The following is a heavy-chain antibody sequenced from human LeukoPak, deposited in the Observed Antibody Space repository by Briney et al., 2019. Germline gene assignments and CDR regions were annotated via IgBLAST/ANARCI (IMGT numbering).Heavy chain of an antibody. J-gene: IGHJ6*03. Sequence: ASVKVSCKASGGTFISYAISWVRQAPGQGLEWMGGIIPIFGTANYAQKFQGRVTITADESTSTAYMEPSSLRSEDTAVYYCARAGIYSGSYYYYYYMDVWGIGTTVTVSS. V-gene: IGHV1-69*13. CDR3: ARAGIYSGSYYYYYYMDV. D-gene: IGHD1-26*01. CDR2: IIPIFGTA. CDR1: GGTFISYA.